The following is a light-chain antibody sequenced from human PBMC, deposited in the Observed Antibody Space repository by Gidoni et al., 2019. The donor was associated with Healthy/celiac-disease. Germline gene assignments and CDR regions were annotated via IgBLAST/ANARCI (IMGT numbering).Light chain of an antibody. J-gene: IGKJ1*01. Sequence: DIQMNNAPSSLSASVGDSVTITCRASQGIRNDLGWYHQKPGKAPKRLIYAASSLQSRVPSRFSGSCSWTEFSLTISSLQPYDFLTYYYLQHNSYPLTFGQRTKVEIK. CDR2: AAS. CDR1: QGIRND. CDR3: LQHNSYPLT. V-gene: IGKV1-17*01.